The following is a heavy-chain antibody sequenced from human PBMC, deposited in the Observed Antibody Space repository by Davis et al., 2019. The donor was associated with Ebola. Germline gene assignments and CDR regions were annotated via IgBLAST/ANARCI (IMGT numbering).Heavy chain of an antibody. CDR3: ARRLSGS. V-gene: IGHV4-59*12. CDR1: SGSINNYY. J-gene: IGHJ4*02. D-gene: IGHD1-26*01. Sequence: MPSETLSLTCTVSSGSINNYYWSWIRQPPGKGLEWIGEIYHSGSTNYNPSLKSRVTISVDKSKNQFSLKLSSVTAADTAVYYCARRLSGSWGQGTLVTVSS. CDR2: IYHSGST.